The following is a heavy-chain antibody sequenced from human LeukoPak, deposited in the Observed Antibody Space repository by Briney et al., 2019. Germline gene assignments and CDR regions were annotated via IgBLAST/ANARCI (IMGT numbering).Heavy chain of an antibody. CDR3: ARGPVSSSGFFDY. J-gene: IGHJ4*02. Sequence: GGSLRLSCAASGFTFSSYGMHWVRQAPGKGLEWVAFIRYDGSNKYYADSVKGRFTISRDNSKNTLYLQMNSLRAEDTAVYYCARGPVSSSGFFDYWGQGTLVTVSS. CDR2: IRYDGSNK. D-gene: IGHD3-22*01. CDR1: GFTFSSYG. V-gene: IGHV3-30*02.